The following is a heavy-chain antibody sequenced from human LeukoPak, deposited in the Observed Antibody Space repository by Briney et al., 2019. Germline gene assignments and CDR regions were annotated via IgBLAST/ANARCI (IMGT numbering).Heavy chain of an antibody. CDR2: INPSGGST. CDR1: GYTFTSYY. J-gene: IGHJ6*03. D-gene: IGHD5-12*01. CDR3: ARGPSSGYDPYYHNYMDV. V-gene: IGHV1-46*01. Sequence: ASVKLFCKASGYTFTSYYIHWVRQSPGQGLEWMGIINPSGGSTSYAQKSQGRDTMTRDTSTSTVYMELSSLRSEDTAVYYCARGPSSGYDPYYHNYMDVWGKGTTVTISS.